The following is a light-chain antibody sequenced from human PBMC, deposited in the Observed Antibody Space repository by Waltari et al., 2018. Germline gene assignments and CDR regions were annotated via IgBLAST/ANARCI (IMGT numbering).Light chain of an antibody. CDR2: ENN. Sequence: QSVLTQPPSVSADPGQKVTISCSGRNDNIGNNYVSWYQQLPGKAPKLFISENNKRPSGIPARFSGSKSGTSATLGITGLQTGDEADYYCGTWDSSLGDWVFGGGTKVTVL. V-gene: IGLV1-51*02. CDR1: NDNIGNNY. CDR3: GTWDSSLGDWV. J-gene: IGLJ3*02.